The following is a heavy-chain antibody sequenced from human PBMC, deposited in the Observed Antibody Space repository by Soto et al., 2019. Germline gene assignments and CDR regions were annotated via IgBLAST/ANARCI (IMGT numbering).Heavy chain of an antibody. V-gene: IGHV3-23*01. CDR1: GFTFSSYA. Sequence: GGSLRLSCAASGFTFSSYAMSWVRQAPGKGLEWVSAISGSGGSTYYADSVKGRFTISRDNSKNTLYLQMNSLRAEATAVYYSAKDPLRYPGIAVAERNDAFDIWGQGTMVTVSS. CDR2: ISGSGGST. J-gene: IGHJ3*02. D-gene: IGHD6-19*01. CDR3: AKDPLRYPGIAVAERNDAFDI.